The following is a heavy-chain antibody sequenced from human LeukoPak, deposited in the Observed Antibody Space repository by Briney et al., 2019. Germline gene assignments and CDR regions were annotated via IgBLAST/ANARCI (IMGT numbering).Heavy chain of an antibody. J-gene: IGHJ3*02. CDR3: ASTYYDFWSGYSPGNAFDI. D-gene: IGHD3-3*01. Sequence: KSSETLSLTCTVSGGSISSSSYYWGWIRQPPGKGLEWIGSIYYSGSTYYNPSLKSRVTISVVTSKNQFSLKLSSVTAADTAVYYCASTYYDFWSGYSPGNAFDIWGQGTMVTVSS. CDR2: IYYSGST. V-gene: IGHV4-39*01. CDR1: GGSISSSSYY.